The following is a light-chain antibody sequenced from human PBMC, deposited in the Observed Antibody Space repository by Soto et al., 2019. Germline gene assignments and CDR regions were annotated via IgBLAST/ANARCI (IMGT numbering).Light chain of an antibody. V-gene: IGKV1-33*01. Sequence: DIQMTHSPSSLTASLVEMVSIACQESQDITNYLHWYQQKPGKAPKLLIYDASNLEPGVPSRFSGRGSGADFTFSISSLQPEDIATYYCQQYDDIPPTFGQGTRLEI. CDR1: QDITNY. CDR2: DAS. CDR3: QQYDDIPPT. J-gene: IGKJ5*01.